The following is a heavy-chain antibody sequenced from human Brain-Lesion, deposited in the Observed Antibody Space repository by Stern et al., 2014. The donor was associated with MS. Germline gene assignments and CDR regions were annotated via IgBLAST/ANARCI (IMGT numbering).Heavy chain of an antibody. Sequence: QLVQSGAEVTKPGASVKVSCKVSGYTLTELSMHWVRQAPGKGLEWMGGFDPEDGETIYAQKFQGRVPMTEDTSTDTAYMELSSLRSEDTAVYYCATDRDDFRSGYSAPTKGYGLDVWGQGTTVTV. CDR3: ATDRDDFRSGYSAPTKGYGLDV. V-gene: IGHV1-24*01. CDR2: FDPEDGET. J-gene: IGHJ6*02. CDR1: GYTLTELS. D-gene: IGHD3-3*01.